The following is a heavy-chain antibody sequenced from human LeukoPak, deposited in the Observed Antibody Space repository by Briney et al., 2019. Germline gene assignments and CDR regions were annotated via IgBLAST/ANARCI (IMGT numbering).Heavy chain of an antibody. J-gene: IGHJ4*02. D-gene: IGHD3-22*01. Sequence: GGSLRLSCAASGFTFSSYSMSWVRQAPGKGLEWVSYISSSSSRIYYADSVRGRFTISRDNAKSSLYLQMNSLRAEDTAVYYCARADKGGYYDSSGYDYWGQGTLVTVSS. CDR2: ISSSSSRI. V-gene: IGHV3-48*01. CDR1: GFTFSSYS. CDR3: ARADKGGYYDSSGYDY.